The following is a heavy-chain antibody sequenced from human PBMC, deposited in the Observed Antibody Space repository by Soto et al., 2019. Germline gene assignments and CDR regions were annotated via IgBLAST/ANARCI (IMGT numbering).Heavy chain of an antibody. D-gene: IGHD3-16*01. CDR1: GFTFSSSW. CDR2: IKQDGSET. CDR3: GKNANNLGG. J-gene: IGHJ6*02. Sequence: EVQLVESGGGLVQPGGSLRLSCAASGFTFSSSWMTWVRQAPGKGLEWVARIKQDGSETYYVDSVKGRFSISRNNAKNSPVPQMNSLGAQGPGFFFCGKNANNLGGRGQGTTVTVSS. V-gene: IGHV3-7*01.